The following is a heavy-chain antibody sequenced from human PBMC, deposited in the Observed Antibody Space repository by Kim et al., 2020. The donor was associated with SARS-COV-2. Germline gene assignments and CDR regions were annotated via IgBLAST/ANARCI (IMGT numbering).Heavy chain of an antibody. CDR3: ATGKYYFDY. J-gene: IGHJ4*02. Sequence: SGSTINPSLNSRVTISVDTSKSQFSLRLSSVTAADTAVYYCATGKYYFDYWGQGALVTVSS. CDR2: SGST. V-gene: IGHV4-34*01.